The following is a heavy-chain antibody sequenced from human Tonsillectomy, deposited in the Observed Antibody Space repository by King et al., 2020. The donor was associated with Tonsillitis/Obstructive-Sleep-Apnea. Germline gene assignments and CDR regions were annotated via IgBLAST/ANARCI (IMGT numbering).Heavy chain of an antibody. V-gene: IGHV4-39*01. J-gene: IGHJ5*02. D-gene: IGHD2-15*01. CDR1: GGSISSSSYY. Sequence: QLQESGPGLVKPSETLSLTCTVSGGSISSSSYYWGWIRQPPGKGLGWIGSIYYSGSTYYNPSLKSRVTISVDTSKNQFSLKLSSVTAADTAVYYCARQSIVVVVAATFNWFDPWGQGTLVTVSS. CDR2: IYYSGST. CDR3: ARQSIVVVVAATFNWFDP.